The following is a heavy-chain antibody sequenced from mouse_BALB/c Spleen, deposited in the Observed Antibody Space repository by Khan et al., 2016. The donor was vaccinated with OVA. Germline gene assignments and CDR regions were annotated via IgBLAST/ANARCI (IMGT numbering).Heavy chain of an antibody. V-gene: IGHV5-17*02. D-gene: IGHD2-4*01. CDR3: TRSMITTWYRDV. CDR2: ISYGSATI. J-gene: IGHJ1*01. Sequence: EVELVESGGGLVQPGGSRKLSCAASGFTFSTFGMHWVRQAPEKGLEWVAYISYGSATIYYADTVKGRFTISRDNSKNTLFLQMTSLRSEDTAMYYCTRSMITTWYRDVWGAGTTVTVSS. CDR1: GFTFSTFG.